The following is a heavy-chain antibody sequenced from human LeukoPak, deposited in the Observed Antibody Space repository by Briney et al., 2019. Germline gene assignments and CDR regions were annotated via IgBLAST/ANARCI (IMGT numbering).Heavy chain of an antibody. CDR2: IYYSGST. CDR1: GGSISSYY. J-gene: IGHJ4*02. CDR3: ARSPRDFWSGYYFDY. V-gene: IGHV4-59*01. Sequence: SETLSLTCTVSGGSISSYYWSWIRQPPGKGLEWIGYIYYSGSTNYSPSLRSRVTISVDTSKNQFSLKLSSVTAADTAVYYCARSPRDFWSGYYFDYWGQGTQVTVSS. D-gene: IGHD3-3*01.